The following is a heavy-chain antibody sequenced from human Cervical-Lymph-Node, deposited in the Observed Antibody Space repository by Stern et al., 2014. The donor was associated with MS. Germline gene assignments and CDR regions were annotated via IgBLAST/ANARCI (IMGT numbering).Heavy chain of an antibody. CDR1: GYIFTDYY. J-gene: IGHJ5*02. CDR2: IKPKSGGT. CDR3: TRALRIADRPSPGGHWFDP. V-gene: IGHV1-2*06. D-gene: IGHD6-6*01. Sequence: AQLVESGAEVEKPGASVKVSCKASGYIFTDYYLHWVRQAPGQGLEWMGRIKPKSGGTSYAQSFQGRVTLTRDTSITTAYMDLSRLTSDDTAVYYCTRALRIADRPSPGGHWFDPWGQGTLVIVSS.